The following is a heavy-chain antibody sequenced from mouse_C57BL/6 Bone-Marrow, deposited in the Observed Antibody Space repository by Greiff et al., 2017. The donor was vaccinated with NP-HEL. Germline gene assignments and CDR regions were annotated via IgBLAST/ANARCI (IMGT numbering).Heavy chain of an antibody. D-gene: IGHD5-2*01. Sequence: AGGGIDFSRYWMSWVRRAPGKGLEWIGEINPDSSTINYAPSLKDKFIISRDNAKNTLYLQMSKVRSEDTALYYCARRNRGYWYFDVWGTGTTVTVSS. V-gene: IGHV4-1*01. CDR1: GIDFSRYW. CDR2: INPDSSTI. J-gene: IGHJ1*03. CDR3: ARRNRGYWYFDV.